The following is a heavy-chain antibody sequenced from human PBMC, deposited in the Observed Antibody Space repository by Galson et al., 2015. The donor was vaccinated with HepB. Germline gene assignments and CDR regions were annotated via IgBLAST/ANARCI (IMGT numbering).Heavy chain of an antibody. Sequence: SVKVSCKASGYTFTSYYMHWVRQAPGQGLEWMGIINPSGGSTSYAQKFQGRVTMTRDTSTSTVYMELSSLRSEDTAVYYCARVGGFWSPKYGMDVWGQGTTVTVSS. CDR2: INPSGGST. CDR3: ARVGGFWSPKYGMDV. V-gene: IGHV1-46*01. CDR1: GYTFTSYY. J-gene: IGHJ6*02. D-gene: IGHD3-3*01.